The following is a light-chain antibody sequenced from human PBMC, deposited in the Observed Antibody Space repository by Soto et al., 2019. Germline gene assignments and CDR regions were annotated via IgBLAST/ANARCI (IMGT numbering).Light chain of an antibody. V-gene: IGKV3-20*01. J-gene: IGKJ2*01. CDR1: QSVTNSY. CDR3: QQYSTLPHT. Sequence: ESVLTQSPGTLSLSPGERATLSCRASQSVTNSYFAWYQQKPGQAPRLLIHDISSRATGIPDRFSGSGSGTDLTLTISRLEPEDFVVYYCQQYSTLPHTFGQGTKVDI. CDR2: DIS.